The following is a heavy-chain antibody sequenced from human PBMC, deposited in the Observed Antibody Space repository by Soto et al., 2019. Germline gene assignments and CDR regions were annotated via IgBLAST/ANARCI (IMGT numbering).Heavy chain of an antibody. Sequence: SVKVSCKASGGTFSSYAISWVRQAPGQGLEWMGGIIPIFGTANYAQKFQGRVTITADESTSTAYMELSSLRSEDTAVYYCARQSVATMDQDYYYYGMDVWGQGTTVTVSS. CDR2: IIPIFGTA. D-gene: IGHD5-12*01. J-gene: IGHJ6*02. V-gene: IGHV1-69*13. CDR3: ARQSVATMDQDYYYYGMDV. CDR1: GGTFSSYA.